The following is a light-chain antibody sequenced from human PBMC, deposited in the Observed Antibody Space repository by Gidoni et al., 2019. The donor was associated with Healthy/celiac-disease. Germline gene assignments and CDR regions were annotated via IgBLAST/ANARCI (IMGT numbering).Light chain of an antibody. CDR3: QQYNNWPIT. CDR2: GAS. Sequence: EIVMTQSPATLSVSPGERATLSCRASQSVSSNLAWYQQKPGQAPRLLINGASTRATGIPARFSGSGSGTEFTLTISSLQSEDFAVYYCQQYNNWPITFXQXTRLXIK. V-gene: IGKV3-15*01. J-gene: IGKJ5*01. CDR1: QSVSSN.